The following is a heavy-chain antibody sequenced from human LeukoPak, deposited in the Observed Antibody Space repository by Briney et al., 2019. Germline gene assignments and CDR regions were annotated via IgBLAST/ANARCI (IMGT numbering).Heavy chain of an antibody. D-gene: IGHD4-17*01. CDR1: GYTFTGYY. CDR3: ARGYYGDNVGNWFDP. CDR2: ISPNSGGT. J-gene: IGHJ5*02. Sequence: GASVKVSCKASGYTFTGYYMHWVRQAPGQGLEWMGWISPNSGGTNYAQKFQGRVTMTRDTSISTAYMELSRLRSDDTAIYYCARGYYGDNVGNWFDPWGQGTLVTVSS. V-gene: IGHV1-2*02.